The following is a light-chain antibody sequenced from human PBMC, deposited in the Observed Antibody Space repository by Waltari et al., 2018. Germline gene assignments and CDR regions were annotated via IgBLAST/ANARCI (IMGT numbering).Light chain of an antibody. J-gene: IGLJ2*01. Sequence: QSVLTQPPSVSEAPRQRVTISCSGSRSNIGNNVSTWYQQLPGQAPKPLIYYDDLLPSGVSDRFSGSKSGTSASLAISGLQSEDEADYYCSAWDDSLNGPVFGGGTKLTVL. CDR2: YDD. CDR1: RSNIGNNV. V-gene: IGLV1-36*01. CDR3: SAWDDSLNGPV.